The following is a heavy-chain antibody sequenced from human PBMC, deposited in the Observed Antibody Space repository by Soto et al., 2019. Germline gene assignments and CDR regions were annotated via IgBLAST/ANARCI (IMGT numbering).Heavy chain of an antibody. Sequence: SETLSLTCTVSGGSISSYYWSWIRQPPGKGLEWNGYIYYSGSTNYNPSLKSRVTISVDTSKNQFPLKLSSGAAADTAVYYCAGQRLVPDDGFDPWGQGTLVTVSS. V-gene: IGHV4-59*01. CDR1: GGSISSYY. D-gene: IGHD6-13*01. J-gene: IGHJ5*02. CDR2: IYYSGST. CDR3: AGQRLVPDDGFDP.